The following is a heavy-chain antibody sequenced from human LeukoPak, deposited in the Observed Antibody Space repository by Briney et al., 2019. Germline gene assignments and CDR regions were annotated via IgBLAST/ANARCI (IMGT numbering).Heavy chain of an antibody. CDR1: GGTFGSYA. J-gene: IGHJ4*02. V-gene: IGHV1-69*13. D-gene: IGHD6-6*01. CDR2: IIPIFGTA. Sequence: SVTVSCKASGGTFGSYAISWVRQAPGQGLEWMGGIIPIFGTANYAQKFQGRVTITADESTSTAYMELSSLRSEDTAVYYCAKGLYSSSSYFDYWGQGTLVTVSS. CDR3: AKGLYSSSSYFDY.